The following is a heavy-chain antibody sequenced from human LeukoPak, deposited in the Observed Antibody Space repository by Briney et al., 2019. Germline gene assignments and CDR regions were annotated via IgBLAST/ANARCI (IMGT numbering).Heavy chain of an antibody. CDR2: ISGSGGST. J-gene: IGHJ4*02. D-gene: IGHD6-19*01. CDR1: GFTFSSYV. CDR3: ARDPGWYYFDY. V-gene: IGHV3-23*01. Sequence: GGSLRLSCAASGFTFSSYVMSWVRQAPGKGLEWVSAISGSGGSTYYADSVKGRFTISRDNSKNTLYLQMNSLRAEDTAVYYCARDPGWYYFDYWGQGTLVTVSS.